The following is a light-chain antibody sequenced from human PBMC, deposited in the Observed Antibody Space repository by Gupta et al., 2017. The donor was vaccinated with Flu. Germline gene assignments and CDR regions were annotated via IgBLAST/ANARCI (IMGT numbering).Light chain of an antibody. J-gene: IGLJ2*01. CDR1: SSNIGSNT. CDR3: EAWDDGLNGHVV. CDR2: SDN. V-gene: IGLV1-44*01. Sequence: QSVLTQPPSASGTPGQRVTISCSGSSSNIGSNTVNWYQHFPGTAPKLLIYSDNQRPSGVPDRFSGSKSGTSASLAISGLQSEDDADYYCEAWDDGLNGHVVFGEGTKLTVL.